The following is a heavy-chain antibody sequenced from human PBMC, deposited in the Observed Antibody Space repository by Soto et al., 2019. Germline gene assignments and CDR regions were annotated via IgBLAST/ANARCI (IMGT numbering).Heavy chain of an antibody. V-gene: IGHV1-18*01. CDR1: GYTFTSYG. CDR2: ISAYNGNT. J-gene: IGHJ5*02. CDR3: ARDLVPAATGNWFDP. D-gene: IGHD2-2*01. Sequence: ASVKVSCKASGYTFTSYGISWVRQAPGQGLEWMGWISAYNGNTNYAQKFQGRVTMTTDTSTSTAYMELRSLGSDDTAVYYCARDLVPAATGNWFDPWGQGTLVTVSS.